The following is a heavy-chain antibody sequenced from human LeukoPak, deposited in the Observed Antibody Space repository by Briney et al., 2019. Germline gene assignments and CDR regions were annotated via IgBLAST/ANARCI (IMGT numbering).Heavy chain of an antibody. D-gene: IGHD2-2*01. J-gene: IGHJ4*02. CDR1: GGSIRRYY. Sequence: PSETLSLTCTVSGGSIRRYYWSWIRQPPGKGLEWIGYIYYSGSTNYNPSLKSRVTISVDTSKNQFSLKLSSVTAADTAVYYCARGGVVVPAAMKLDYWGQGTLVTVSS. CDR2: IYYSGST. CDR3: ARGGVVVPAAMKLDY. V-gene: IGHV4-59*01.